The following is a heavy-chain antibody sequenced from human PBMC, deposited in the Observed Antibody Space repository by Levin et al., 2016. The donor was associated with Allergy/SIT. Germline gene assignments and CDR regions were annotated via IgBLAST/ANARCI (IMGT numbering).Heavy chain of an antibody. CDR2: IIPIFGTA. CDR1: GGTFSSYA. D-gene: IGHD3-3*01. J-gene: IGHJ4*02. CDR3: ARGIFGSSGDY. Sequence: SVKVSCKASGGTFSSYAISWVRQAPGQGLEWMGGIIPIFGTANYAQNLQGRVTMTSDSSTSTAYMELRSLRSDDTAVYYCARGIFGSSGDYWGQGTLVTVSS. V-gene: IGHV1-69*13.